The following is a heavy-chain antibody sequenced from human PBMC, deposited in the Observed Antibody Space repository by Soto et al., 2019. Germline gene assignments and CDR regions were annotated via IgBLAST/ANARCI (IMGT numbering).Heavy chain of an antibody. D-gene: IGHD4-17*01. Sequence: GGSLRLSCAASGFTFSSYAMWWVRQAPGKGLECVSAISGGGETTYYADSVKGRFTISRDNSKNTLYLQMNSLRAEDTAVYYCARAGPYGDYLNYWGQGTLVTVSS. CDR2: ISGGGETT. CDR3: ARAGPYGDYLNY. V-gene: IGHV3-23*01. CDR1: GFTFSSYA. J-gene: IGHJ4*02.